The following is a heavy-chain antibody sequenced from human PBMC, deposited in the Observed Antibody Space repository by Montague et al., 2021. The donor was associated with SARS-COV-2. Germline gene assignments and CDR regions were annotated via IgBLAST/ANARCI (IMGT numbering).Heavy chain of an antibody. Sequence: SETLSLTCAVSGGPVSSGAYSWTWVRQPPGKGLEWIGYIHHSGDTYYNPSLRSRVTISVERSKNQFSLKLTSVSAADTAVYFCAKSRISMVRGIYDAFDVWGQGAMVTVSS. CDR1: GGPVSSGAYS. V-gene: IGHV4-30-2*01. CDR3: AKSRISMVRGIYDAFDV. J-gene: IGHJ3*01. D-gene: IGHD3-10*01. CDR2: IHHSGDT.